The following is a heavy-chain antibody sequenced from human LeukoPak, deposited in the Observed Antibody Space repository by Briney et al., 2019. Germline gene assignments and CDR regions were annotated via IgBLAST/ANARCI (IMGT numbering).Heavy chain of an antibody. D-gene: IGHD2-15*01. V-gene: IGHV1-3*03. CDR2: INAGNGNT. CDR1: GYTFTSYA. Sequence: ASVKVSCKASGYTFTSYAMHWVRQAPGQRLEWMGWINAGNGNTKYSQEFQGRVTITRDTSASTAYMELSSLRSEDMAVYYCARDERYCSGGSCSDYGDYGGYFDYWGQGTLVTVSS. CDR3: ARDERYCSGGSCSDYGDYGGYFDY. J-gene: IGHJ4*02.